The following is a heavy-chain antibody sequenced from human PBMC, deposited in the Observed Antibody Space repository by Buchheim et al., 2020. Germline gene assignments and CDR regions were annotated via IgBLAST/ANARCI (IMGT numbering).Heavy chain of an antibody. CDR3: ARESQWAFSLDP. CDR2: IFHSGST. D-gene: IGHD1-26*01. Sequence: QVQLQESGPGLVKPSGTLSLTCAVSGDSINNDRWWSWVRQSPGKGLEWIGEIFHSGSTQYNPALKHRVTISIDKPKNQFFLNLNSVTAADTAVYYCARESQWAFSLDPWGQGTL. V-gene: IGHV4-4*02. CDR1: GDSINNDRW. J-gene: IGHJ5*02.